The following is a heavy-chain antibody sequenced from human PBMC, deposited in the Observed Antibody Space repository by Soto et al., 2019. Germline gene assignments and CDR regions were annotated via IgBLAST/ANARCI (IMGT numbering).Heavy chain of an antibody. V-gene: IGHV4-34*01. CDR3: ARVERGTATTVVDAFDI. CDR2: KSHSGGT. CDR1: GGFVSSGSYY. J-gene: IGHJ3*02. D-gene: IGHD1-1*01. Sequence: QVQLQQWGAGLLKPSETLSLTCAVYGGFVSSGSYYWSWIRQPPGKGLEWIGEKSHSGGTHFNPSLKSRVTFSVDTSKSQFSLKMSSVTAAESALYYCARVERGTATTVVDAFDICGPGTMVTVSS.